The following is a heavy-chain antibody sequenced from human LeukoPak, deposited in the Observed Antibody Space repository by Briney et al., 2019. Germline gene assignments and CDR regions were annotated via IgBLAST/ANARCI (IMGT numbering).Heavy chain of an antibody. CDR2: INPNSGGT. Sequence: ALVKVSCKPSGYTFTGYYMHWVPQAPGQGLEWMGWINPNSGGTNYAQKFQGRVTMTRDTSISTAYMELSRLRSDDTAVYYWARDMEAAAGTAGAAAWGQGTLVTVSS. J-gene: IGHJ5*02. CDR1: GYTFTGYY. V-gene: IGHV1-2*02. D-gene: IGHD6-13*01. CDR3: ARDMEAAAGTAGAAA.